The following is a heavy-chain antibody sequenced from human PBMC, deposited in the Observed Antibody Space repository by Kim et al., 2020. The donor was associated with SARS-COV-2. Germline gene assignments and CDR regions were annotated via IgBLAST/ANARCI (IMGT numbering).Heavy chain of an antibody. CDR2: ST. Sequence: STYYNPSPKSRVTISVDTSKNQFSLKLSSVTAADTAVYYCARREVWYFDLWGRGTLVTVSS. J-gene: IGHJ2*01. CDR3: ARREVWYFDL. V-gene: IGHV4-39*01. D-gene: IGHD1-26*01.